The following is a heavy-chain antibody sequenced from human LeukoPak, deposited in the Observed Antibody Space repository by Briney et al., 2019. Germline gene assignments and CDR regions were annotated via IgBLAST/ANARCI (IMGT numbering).Heavy chain of an antibody. J-gene: IGHJ5*02. V-gene: IGHV1-2*02. CDR1: GYTFTGYY. Sequence: ASVKVSCKASGYTFTGYYIYWVRQAPGQGLEWMGWTNPNSGGTNYAQKFQGRVTMTRDTPISTAYMELSRLRSDDTAVYYCARDQGLTISRNWFDPWGQGTLVIVSS. CDR3: ARDQGLTISRNWFDP. CDR2: TNPNSGGT. D-gene: IGHD3-3*01.